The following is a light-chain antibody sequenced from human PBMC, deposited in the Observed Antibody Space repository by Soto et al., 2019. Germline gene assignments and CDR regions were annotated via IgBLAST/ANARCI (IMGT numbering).Light chain of an antibody. Sequence: DIVMTQSPLSLPVTPGEPASISCRSSRSLFHSNGYNSLHWYLQKPGQSPQLLSYLASNRASGVPDRFSGSGSGTDFTLKITRVEAEDVGVYYCMQSLETPLTFGGGTKVEIK. CDR1: RSLFHSNGYNS. J-gene: IGKJ4*01. V-gene: IGKV2-28*01. CDR3: MQSLETPLT. CDR2: LAS.